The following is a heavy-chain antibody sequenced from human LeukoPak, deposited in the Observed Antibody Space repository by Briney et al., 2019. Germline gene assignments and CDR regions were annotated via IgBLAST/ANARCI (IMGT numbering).Heavy chain of an antibody. J-gene: IGHJ4*02. CDR1: GGTFSSYA. CDR2: IIPILGIA. V-gene: IGHV1-69*04. CDR3: ARSKGFGELPIDY. D-gene: IGHD3-10*01. Sequence: ASVKVSCKASGGTFSSYAISWVRQAPGQGLEWMGRIIPILGIANYAQKFQGRVTITADKSTSTAYMELSRLRSEDTAVYYCARSKGFGELPIDYWGQGTLVTVSS.